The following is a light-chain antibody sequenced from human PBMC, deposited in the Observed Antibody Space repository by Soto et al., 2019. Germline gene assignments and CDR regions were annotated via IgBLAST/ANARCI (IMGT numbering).Light chain of an antibody. Sequence: DIVMTQSPDSLAVSLGERATINCKSSQSVLYSSNNKNYLAWYQQKPGQPPKLLIYWASTRESGVPDRFSGSGSVTDFTITISSLQAEDVAVYYCQQYYRTPTFGPGTKVDIK. CDR3: QQYYRTPT. CDR2: WAS. V-gene: IGKV4-1*01. J-gene: IGKJ3*01. CDR1: QSVLYSSNNKNY.